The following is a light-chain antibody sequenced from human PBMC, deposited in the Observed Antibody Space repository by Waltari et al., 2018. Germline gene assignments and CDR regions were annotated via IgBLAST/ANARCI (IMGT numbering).Light chain of an antibody. CDR2: AAS. CDR1: QSIRHY. Sequence: DIQMTQSPSFLSASVGDRVPITCQASQSIRHYLNWYQQKPGKAPKLLIYAASNLQIGVPSRFSGSGSGTDFTLTIGGLQPEDFATYHCQQTYSTPTFGQGTKLEIK. V-gene: IGKV1-39*01. J-gene: IGKJ2*01. CDR3: QQTYSTPT.